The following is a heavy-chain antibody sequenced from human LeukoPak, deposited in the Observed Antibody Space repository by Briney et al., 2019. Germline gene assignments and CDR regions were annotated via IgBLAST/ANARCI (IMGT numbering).Heavy chain of an antibody. Sequence: ASVKVSCKASGGTFSSYAISWVRQAPGQALEWMGGIIPIFGTANYAQKFQGRVTITADESTSTAYMELSSLRSEDTAVYYCARDPSYYYGSGSYVYWGQGTLVTVSS. CDR2: IIPIFGTA. V-gene: IGHV1-69*01. J-gene: IGHJ4*02. D-gene: IGHD3-10*01. CDR1: GGTFSSYA. CDR3: ARDPSYYYGSGSYVY.